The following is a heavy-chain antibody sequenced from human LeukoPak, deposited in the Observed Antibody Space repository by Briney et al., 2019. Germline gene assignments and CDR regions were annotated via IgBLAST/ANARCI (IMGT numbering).Heavy chain of an antibody. D-gene: IGHD3-16*01. CDR2: IHLDGRTT. CDR1: GFTFSSYC. V-gene: IGHV3-74*01. J-gene: IGHJ4*02. CDR3: ARGGSPSDY. Sequence: TGGSLRPSCAASGFTFSSYCMHWVRQRPGKGLVWVSRIHLDGRTTDYADSVKGRFTISRDNAKNTLSLEMNSLRPEDTAVYYCARGGSPSDYWGQGTLVSVSS.